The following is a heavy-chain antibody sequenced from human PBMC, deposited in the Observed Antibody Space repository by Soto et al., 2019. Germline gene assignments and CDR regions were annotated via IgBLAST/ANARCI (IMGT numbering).Heavy chain of an antibody. CDR2: IWSEGSKK. CDR3: ARDEEP. Sequence: QVQLVESGGGVVQPGRSLRLSCAASGVTFSSYAMHWVRQAPGKGLEWVAVIWSEGSKKYYGDSVKGRFTISRDNSKNTLDSPMNRLKVEDTAVYYCARDEEPWGQGTLVIVSS. J-gene: IGHJ5*02. V-gene: IGHV3-33*01. CDR1: GVTFSSYA.